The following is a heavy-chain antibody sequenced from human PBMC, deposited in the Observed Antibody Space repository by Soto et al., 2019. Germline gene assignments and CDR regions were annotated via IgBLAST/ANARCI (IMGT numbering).Heavy chain of an antibody. Sequence: ASVKVSCKASGGTFSSYAISWVRQAPGQGLEWMGGIIPIFGTANYAQKFQGRVTITADESASTAYMELSSLRSEDTAVYYCARDEGLYSSPLTYYYYGMDVWGQGTTVTVSS. J-gene: IGHJ6*02. CDR1: GGTFSSYA. CDR3: ARDEGLYSSPLTYYYYGMDV. V-gene: IGHV1-69*13. D-gene: IGHD6-13*01. CDR2: IIPIFGTA.